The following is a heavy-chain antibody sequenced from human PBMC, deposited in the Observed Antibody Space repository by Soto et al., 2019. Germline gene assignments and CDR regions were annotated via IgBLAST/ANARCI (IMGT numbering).Heavy chain of an antibody. CDR2: IYTSGST. J-gene: IGHJ6*02. D-gene: IGHD2-21*02. V-gene: IGHV4-4*07. CDR1: GGSISSYY. Sequence: PSETLSLTCTVSGGSISSYYWNWIRQPAGKGLEWIGRIYTSGSTNYNPSLKSRVTMSVDTSKNQFSLKLSSVTDADTAVYYCARDAPKYCGGDCYQDYYYYYGMDVWGQGTTVTVSS. CDR3: ARDAPKYCGGDCYQDYYYYYGMDV.